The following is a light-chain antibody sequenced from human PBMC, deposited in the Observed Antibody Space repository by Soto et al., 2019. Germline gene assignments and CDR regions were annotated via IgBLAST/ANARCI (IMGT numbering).Light chain of an antibody. CDR1: RSVSSTY. Sequence: DIVLTQSPGTMSLSPGERATLSCRASRSVSSTYLAWYQHKPGQAPRLLIYGTSSRATGIPDRFSGSGSGTDFSLTSSRLEPEDFAVYYCHPYGSSPGTFGGGNKVEIK. J-gene: IGKJ4*01. CDR3: HPYGSSPGT. CDR2: GTS. V-gene: IGKV3-20*01.